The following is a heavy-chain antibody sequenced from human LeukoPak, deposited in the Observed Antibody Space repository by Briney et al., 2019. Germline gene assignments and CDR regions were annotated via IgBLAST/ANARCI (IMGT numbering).Heavy chain of an antibody. D-gene: IGHD6-13*01. Sequence: PGGSLRLSCAASGFTFSVSAMYWVRQASGKGLEWIGRIRNKANNYATAYAASVKGRFTISREDSKNTAYLQMNSLKTEDTAVYHCAKDKYSPVRSMSEAAYYFDFWGPGTLVTVSS. J-gene: IGHJ4*02. CDR2: IRNKANNYAT. CDR3: AKDKYSPVRSMSEAAYYFDF. V-gene: IGHV3-73*01. CDR1: GFTFSVSA.